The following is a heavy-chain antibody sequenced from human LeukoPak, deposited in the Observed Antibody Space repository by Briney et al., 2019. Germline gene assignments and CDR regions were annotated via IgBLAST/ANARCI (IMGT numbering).Heavy chain of an antibody. Sequence: GGSLRLSCAASGFTSSSYWMSWVRQAPGKGLEWVANMKQDGSEKYYVDSVKGRFTISRDNAKNSLYLQMNSLRAEDTAVYYCARGVSSSWTNWFDPWGQGTLVTVSS. J-gene: IGHJ5*02. V-gene: IGHV3-7*01. CDR3: ARGVSSSWTNWFDP. D-gene: IGHD6-13*01. CDR1: GFTSSSYW. CDR2: MKQDGSEK.